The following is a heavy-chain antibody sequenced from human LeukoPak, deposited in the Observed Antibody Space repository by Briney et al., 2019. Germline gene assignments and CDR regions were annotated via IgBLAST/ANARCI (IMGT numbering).Heavy chain of an antibody. J-gene: IGHJ3*02. D-gene: IGHD6-13*01. CDR3: AKGSSSWYFAFDI. V-gene: IGHV3-23*01. CDR2: ISGSGGST. CDR1: GFTFSSYT. Sequence: GGSLRLSCAASGFTFSSYTMSWVRQAPGKGLEWVSAISGSGGSTYYADSVKGRFTISRDNSKNTLYLQMNSLRAEDTAVYYCAKGSSSWYFAFDIWGQGTMVTVSS.